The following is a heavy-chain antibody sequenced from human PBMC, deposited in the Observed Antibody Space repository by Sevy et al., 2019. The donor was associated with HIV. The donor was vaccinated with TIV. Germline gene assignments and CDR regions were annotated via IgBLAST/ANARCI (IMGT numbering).Heavy chain of an antibody. D-gene: IGHD7-27*01. Sequence: GGSLRLSCAASGFTFSDYYMSWIRQAPGKGLEWVSYISGDGRTINYADSVKGRFTLSRDNAENSLSLQMNSLRVEDTAVYYCARAWGYYEAFVLWGQGTMVTVSS. CDR1: GFTFSDYY. CDR3: ARAWGYYEAFVL. CDR2: ISGDGRTI. J-gene: IGHJ3*01. V-gene: IGHV3-11*01.